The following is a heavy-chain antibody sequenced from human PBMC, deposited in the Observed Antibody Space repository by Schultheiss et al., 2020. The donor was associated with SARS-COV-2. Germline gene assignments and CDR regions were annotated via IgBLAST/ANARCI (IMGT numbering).Heavy chain of an antibody. J-gene: IGHJ4*02. D-gene: IGHD2-15*01. CDR1: GFSFSYYG. CDR3: ARMSRGGYPLDY. Sequence: GGSLRLSCATSGFSFSYYGMHWVRQAPGKGLEWVAVIWYDGSNKYYADSVKGRFTISRDNPRNTLYLQMNSLRGEDTAVYYCARMSRGGYPLDYWGQGTLVTVSS. CDR2: IWYDGSNK. V-gene: IGHV3-33*08.